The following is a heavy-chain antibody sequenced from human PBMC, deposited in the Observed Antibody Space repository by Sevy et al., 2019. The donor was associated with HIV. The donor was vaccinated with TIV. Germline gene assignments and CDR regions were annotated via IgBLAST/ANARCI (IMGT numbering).Heavy chain of an antibody. J-gene: IGHJ4*02. CDR2: VWFDGSNG. CDR1: GFTFSNYG. CDR3: ARGSHCDWSLYLDS. D-gene: IGHD3-9*01. Sequence: GGSLRLSCAASGFTFSNYGMHWVRQAPGKGLEWVAVVWFDGSNGNYAASVKGRFTISSDNLKNTLYLQMNSLRAEETAVYYCARGSHCDWSLYLDSWGQGIMVTVSS. V-gene: IGHV3-33*01.